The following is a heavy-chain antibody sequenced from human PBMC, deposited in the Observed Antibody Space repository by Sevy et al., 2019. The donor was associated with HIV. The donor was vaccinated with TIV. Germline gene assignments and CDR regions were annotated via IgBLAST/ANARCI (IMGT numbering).Heavy chain of an antibody. CDR3: AREGCTKPHDY. CDR1: GFTFSKYS. Sequence: WGSLRLSCAASGFTFSKYSMSWVRQPPGKGLEWVSTLSFGCGEINYADSVKGQFTISRDNSKSSVYLQMNNLRPEDTAVYYCAREGCTKPHDYWGQGTLVTVSS. J-gene: IGHJ4*02. CDR2: LSFGCGEI. D-gene: IGHD2-8*01. V-gene: IGHV3-23*01.